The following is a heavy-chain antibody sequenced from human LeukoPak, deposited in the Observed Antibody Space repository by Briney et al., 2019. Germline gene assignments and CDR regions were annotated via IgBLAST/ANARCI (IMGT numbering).Heavy chain of an antibody. J-gene: IGHJ4*02. CDR1: GFSLSTSGMC. V-gene: IGHV2-70*11. Sequence: SGPALVKPTQTLTLTCTFSGFSLSTSGMCVSWIRQPPGKALEWLARIDWDDDKYYSTSLKTRLTISKDTSKNQVVLTMTNMDPVDTATYYCARIHYGDSAQFVDYWGQGTLVTVSS. CDR3: ARIHYGDSAQFVDY. CDR2: IDWDDDK. D-gene: IGHD4-17*01.